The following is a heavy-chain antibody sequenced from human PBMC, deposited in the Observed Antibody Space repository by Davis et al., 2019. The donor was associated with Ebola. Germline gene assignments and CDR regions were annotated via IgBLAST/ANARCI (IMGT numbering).Heavy chain of an antibody. V-gene: IGHV3-33*03. J-gene: IGHJ3*02. D-gene: IGHD5-18*01. CDR1: GFTFKEYG. CDR3: ASRGYNYGYTAFDI. Sequence: GESLKISCAASGFTFKEYGMQWVRQARGKGLDWVAGIWYDGTNTYYSDSVKGRFTISRDNSKNTLYLQMNSLRAEDTAVYYCASRGYNYGYTAFDIWGQGTMVTVSS. CDR2: IWYDGTNT.